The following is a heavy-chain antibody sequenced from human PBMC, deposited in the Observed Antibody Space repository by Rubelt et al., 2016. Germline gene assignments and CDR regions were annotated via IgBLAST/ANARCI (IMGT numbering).Heavy chain of an antibody. Sequence: APGKGLEWVSTIVYSGDSQYYADSVKGRFTISRDNARNSLFLQMNNMRADDTAGYYCARDGREWSRDYWGPGTLVTVSS. J-gene: IGHJ4*02. CDR2: IVYSGDSQ. D-gene: IGHD1-26*01. CDR3: ARDGREWSRDY. V-gene: IGHV3-21*01.